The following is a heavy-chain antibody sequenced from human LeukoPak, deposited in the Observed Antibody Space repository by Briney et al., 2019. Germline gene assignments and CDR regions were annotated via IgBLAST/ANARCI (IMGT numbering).Heavy chain of an antibody. D-gene: IGHD5-18*01. CDR3: ARTHRGANTAMVFDN. Sequence: KPGGSLRLSCAASGFTFSTYNMNWVRQAPGKGLEWVSSITSSSSYAFYADSVKGRFTVSRDNTKSSLYLQLNSLRAEDSAIYYCARTHRGANTAMVFDNWGQGTLVTVSS. CDR2: ITSSSSYA. V-gene: IGHV3-21*01. J-gene: IGHJ1*01. CDR1: GFTFSTYN.